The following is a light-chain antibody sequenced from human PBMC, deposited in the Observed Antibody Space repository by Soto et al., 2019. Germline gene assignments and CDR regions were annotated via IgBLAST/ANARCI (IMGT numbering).Light chain of an antibody. Sequence: QSVLTQPRSVSGSPGQSVAISCTGTSSDVGGYNSVSWYQQHPGKAPKLLIYDVTTRPSGVPDRFSGSKSGNTASLTISGLQAEDEADYYCCSYAGTYTVAFGVGTQLTVL. CDR1: SSDVGGYNS. V-gene: IGLV2-11*01. CDR2: DVT. J-gene: IGLJ2*01. CDR3: CSYAGTYTVA.